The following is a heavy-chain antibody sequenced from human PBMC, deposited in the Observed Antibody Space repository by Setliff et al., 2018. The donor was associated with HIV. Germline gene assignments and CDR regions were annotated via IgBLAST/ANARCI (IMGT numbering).Heavy chain of an antibody. CDR3: NIYYYYYMDV. CDR2: INHSGST. Sequence: KPSETLSLTCAVYGGSFSGYYWSWIRQPPGKGLEWIGEINHSGSTNYNPSLKSRVTISLDRSKTQFSLKLSSVTAADTAVYYCNIYYYYYMDVWGKGTTVTVSS. CDR1: GGSFSGYY. V-gene: IGHV4-34*03. J-gene: IGHJ6*03.